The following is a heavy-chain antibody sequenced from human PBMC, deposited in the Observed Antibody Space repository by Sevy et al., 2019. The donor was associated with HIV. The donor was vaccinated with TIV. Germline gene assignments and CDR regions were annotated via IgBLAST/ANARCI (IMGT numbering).Heavy chain of an antibody. CDR3: AGPRLRYSSGRSYYDH. CDR1: GASISSSGYY. J-gene: IGHJ4*02. D-gene: IGHD6-19*01. V-gene: IGHV4-39*01. CDR2: IRYSGST. Sequence: SQTLSLTCTVSGASISSSGYYWGWIRQPPGKGLEWIASIRYSGSTYYNPSLRSRVTISADASKNQFSLKLISVTAADTPVYYCAGPRLRYSSGRSYYDHWGQGTVVTVSS.